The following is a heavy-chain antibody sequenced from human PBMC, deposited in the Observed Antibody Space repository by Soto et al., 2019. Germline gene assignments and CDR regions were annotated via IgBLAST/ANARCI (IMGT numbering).Heavy chain of an antibody. CDR1: GYSFTSYW. V-gene: IGHV5-51*01. D-gene: IGHD1-26*01. Sequence: PGESLKISCKGSGYSFTSYWIGWVRQMPGKGLEWMGIIYPGDSDTRYSPSFQGQVTISADKSISTAYLQWSSLKASDTAMYYCARSKESGSYSYYYGMDVWGQGTTVTVSS. CDR3: ARSKESGSYSYYYGMDV. CDR2: IYPGDSDT. J-gene: IGHJ6*02.